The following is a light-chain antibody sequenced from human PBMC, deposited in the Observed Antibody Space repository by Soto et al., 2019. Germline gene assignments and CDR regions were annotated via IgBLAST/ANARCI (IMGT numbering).Light chain of an antibody. J-gene: IGKJ5*01. CDR1: QSVSSSY. CDR3: QQYNNWPFIT. V-gene: IGKV3-15*01. CDR2: GAS. Sequence: EIVLTPSPGTLSLSPGERATLSCRASQSVSSSYLAWYQQKPGQAPRLLIYGASTRATGIPARFSGSGSGTEFTLTISSLQSEDFAVYYCQQYNNWPFITFGQGTRLEIK.